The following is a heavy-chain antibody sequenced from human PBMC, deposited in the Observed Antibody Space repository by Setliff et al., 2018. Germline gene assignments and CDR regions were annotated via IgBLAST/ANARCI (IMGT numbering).Heavy chain of an antibody. CDR3: ARDGGMGMVKGYYYGLDA. J-gene: IGHJ6*02. CDR1: GFTFSSHT. Sequence: GESLKISCAASGFTFSSHTMNWVRQGPGKGLEWVAYFSSSGSISYANSVKGRFTIPRDNAKNSLYLQMNSLRVEDTAVYYCARDGGMGMVKGYYYGLDAWGPGTSVTVSS. D-gene: IGHD5-18*01. CDR2: FSSSGSI. V-gene: IGHV3-48*03.